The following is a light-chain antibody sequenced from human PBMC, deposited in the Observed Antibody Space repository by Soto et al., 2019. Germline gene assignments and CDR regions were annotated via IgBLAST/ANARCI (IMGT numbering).Light chain of an antibody. V-gene: IGKV3-11*01. CDR1: QSVSSY. J-gene: IGKJ1*01. Sequence: IVLTQSPVTLSLSPGERATLSCRASQSVSSYLAWYQQKPGQAPRLLIYDASNRATGIPARFSGSGSGTDFTLTISSLEPEDFALYYCQQRHNSWTFGQGTKVEIK. CDR2: DAS. CDR3: QQRHNSWT.